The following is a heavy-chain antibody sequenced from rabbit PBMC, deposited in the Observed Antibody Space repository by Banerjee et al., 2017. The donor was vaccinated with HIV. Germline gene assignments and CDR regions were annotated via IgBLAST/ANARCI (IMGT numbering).Heavy chain of an antibody. Sequence: QEQLEESGGGLVQPGGSLKLSCTASGFSFSNKYVMCWVRQAPGKGLEWIACINTNSGNAVYASWAKGRFTISKTSSTTVTLQMTSLTAADTATYFCMRYGTGWGDNLWGPGTLVTVS. CDR3: MRYGTGWGDNL. V-gene: IGHV1S45*01. CDR1: GFSFSNKYV. J-gene: IGHJ4*01. CDR2: INTNSGNA. D-gene: IGHD4-1*01.